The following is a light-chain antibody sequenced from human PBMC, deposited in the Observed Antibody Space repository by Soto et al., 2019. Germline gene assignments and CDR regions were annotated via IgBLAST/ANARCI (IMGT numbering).Light chain of an antibody. CDR3: QQYGSSPLT. CDR1: KSVVPF. Sequence: EIVLTQSPGTLSLSPGDRATPPCRASKSVVPFLAWNHRNPGQPPRLLIYGASSRATGIPDRFSGSGSVTDFTLTISRLEPEDFAVYYCQQYGSSPLTFGQGTKLEIK. J-gene: IGKJ2*01. CDR2: GAS. V-gene: IGKV3-20*01.